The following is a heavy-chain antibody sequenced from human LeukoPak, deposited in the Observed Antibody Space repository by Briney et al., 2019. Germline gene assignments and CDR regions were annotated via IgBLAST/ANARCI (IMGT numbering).Heavy chain of an antibody. CDR1: GFTFSNAW. V-gene: IGHV3-15*01. Sequence: PGGSLRLSCAPSGFTFSNAWMSWVRQAPGKGLERVCRIKSTTDGGTTVYAAPVKGRFTISRDDSKNTLYLQINSRKTSDMPLYYCTTDTDLYSYGLTSGLTGDWFDPWGQGTLIIVSS. D-gene: IGHD5-18*01. CDR2: IKSTTDGGTT. J-gene: IGHJ5*02. CDR3: TTDTDLYSYGLTSGLTGDWFDP.